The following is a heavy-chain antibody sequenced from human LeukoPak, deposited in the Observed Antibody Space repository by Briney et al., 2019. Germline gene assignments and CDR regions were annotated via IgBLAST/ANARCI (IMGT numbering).Heavy chain of an antibody. CDR2: ISYDGSNK. J-gene: IGHJ4*02. D-gene: IGHD6-13*01. CDR3: ARDPQYSSSWSRTLYYFDY. CDR1: GFTFSSYA. V-gene: IGHV3-30*04. Sequence: PGGSLRLSCAASGFTFSSYAMHWVRQAPGKGLEWVAVISYDGSNKYYADSVKGRLTISRDNSKNTLYLQMNSLRAEDTAVYYCARDPQYSSSWSRTLYYFDYWGQGTLVTVSS.